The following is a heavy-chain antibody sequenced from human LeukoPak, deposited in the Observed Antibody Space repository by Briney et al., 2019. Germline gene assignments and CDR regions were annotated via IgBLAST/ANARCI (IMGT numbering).Heavy chain of an antibody. D-gene: IGHD3-9*01. CDR3: ARVSWVYYDILTGYPDY. Sequence: SETLSLTCTVSGGSISSGGYYWSWIRQHPGKGLEWIGYIYYSGSTYYNPSLKSRVTISVDTSKNQFSLKLSSVTAADTAVYYCARVSWVYYDILTGYPDYWGQGTLVTVSS. J-gene: IGHJ4*02. V-gene: IGHV4-31*03. CDR2: IYYSGST. CDR1: GGSISSGGYY.